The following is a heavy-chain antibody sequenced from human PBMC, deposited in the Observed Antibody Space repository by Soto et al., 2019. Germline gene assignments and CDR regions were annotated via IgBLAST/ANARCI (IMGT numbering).Heavy chain of an antibody. CDR3: AAAPNWNYFDF. D-gene: IGHD1-20*01. J-gene: IGHJ4*02. CDR1: SASINSYY. V-gene: IGHV4-59*01. CDR2: VYYTGST. Sequence: SETLSLTCTVSSASINSYYWSWIRQSPGKGLEWIGYVYYTGSTKYNPSLETRVAISMDTSKSQFFLNLSSVTAADTALYYCAAAPNWNYFDFWGQGTLVTVSS.